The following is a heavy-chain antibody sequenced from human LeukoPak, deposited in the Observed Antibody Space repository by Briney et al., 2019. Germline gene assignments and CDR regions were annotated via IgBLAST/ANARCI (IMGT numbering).Heavy chain of an antibody. CDR1: GFTFSSYE. J-gene: IGHJ4*02. CDR3: ARARVGATFIDY. D-gene: IGHD1-26*01. CDR2: ISSSGSTI. V-gene: IGHV3-48*03. Sequence: GGSLRLSCAASGFTFSSYEMSWVRQAPGKGLEWVSYISSSGSTIYYADSVKGRFTISRDNAKNSLYLQMNSLRTEDTAVYYCARARVGATFIDYWGQGTLVTVSS.